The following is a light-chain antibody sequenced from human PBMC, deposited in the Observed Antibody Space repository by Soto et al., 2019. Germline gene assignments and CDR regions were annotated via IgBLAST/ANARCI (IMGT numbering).Light chain of an antibody. J-gene: IGLJ2*01. Sequence: QSALTQPPSASGSPGQSVTISCTGTSSYVGGYDYVSWYQQHPGKAPKLIIYEVNKRPSGVPDRFSGSKSGSTASLTVSGLQADDEADFYCSSYAGYNNFVVFGGGTKLTVL. CDR3: SSYAGYNNFVV. CDR2: EVN. CDR1: SSYVGGYDY. V-gene: IGLV2-8*01.